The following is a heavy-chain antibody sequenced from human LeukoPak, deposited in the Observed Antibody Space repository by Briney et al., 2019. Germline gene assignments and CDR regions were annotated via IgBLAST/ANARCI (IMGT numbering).Heavy chain of an antibody. CDR3: VRDGANWEEPNDAFDT. D-gene: IGHD1-26*01. Sequence: SETLSLTCAVSGASITSCYWSWVRQSAGTGLEWIGRLYTTGTTNYNPSLKSRVTMSGDSSKNQLSLTLTSVTAADTAVYYCVRDGANWEEPNDAFDTWGQGTLVTVSS. CDR1: GASITSCY. J-gene: IGHJ3*02. V-gene: IGHV4-4*07. CDR2: LYTTGTT.